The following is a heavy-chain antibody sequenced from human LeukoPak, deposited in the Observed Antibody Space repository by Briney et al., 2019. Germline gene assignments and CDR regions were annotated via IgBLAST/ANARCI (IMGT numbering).Heavy chain of an antibody. Sequence: GASVKVSCNASGYTFTGYYMHWVRQAPGQGVEGMGWIPPNSGGTTYAQKFQGWVAMTRDTSISTAYMELSRLRSDDTAVYYCARAHSGSYGFDYWGQGTLVTVSS. V-gene: IGHV1-2*04. D-gene: IGHD1-26*01. CDR2: IPPNSGGT. CDR3: ARAHSGSYGFDY. CDR1: GYTFTGYY. J-gene: IGHJ4*02.